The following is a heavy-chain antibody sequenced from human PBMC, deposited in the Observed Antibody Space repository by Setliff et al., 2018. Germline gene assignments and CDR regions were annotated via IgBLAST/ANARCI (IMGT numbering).Heavy chain of an antibody. V-gene: IGHV4-59*12. D-gene: IGHD5-12*01. Sequence: PSETLSLTCSVYGGSFTNYYWGWIRQSPGKGLEWIGYIYNSWSTNYNPSLKGRVTISVDTSRNQFSLKLTSMTAADSAVYYCARDQWVRSPPLYFSYSMDVWGQGTTVTVSS. CDR3: ARDQWVRSPPLYFSYSMDV. CDR1: GGSFTNYY. J-gene: IGHJ6*02. CDR2: IYNSWST.